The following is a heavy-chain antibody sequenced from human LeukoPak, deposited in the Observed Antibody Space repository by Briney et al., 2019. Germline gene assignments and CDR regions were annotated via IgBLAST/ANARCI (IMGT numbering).Heavy chain of an antibody. V-gene: IGHV4-34*01. Sequence: SETLSLTCAVYGGSFSGYYWSWIRQPPGKGLEWIGEINHSGSTNYNPSLKSRVTIPVDTSKNQFSLKLSSVTAADTAVYYCARGAPGYYGSGSYPFDPWGQGTLVTVSS. J-gene: IGHJ5*02. CDR1: GGSFSGYY. D-gene: IGHD3-10*01. CDR2: INHSGST. CDR3: ARGAPGYYGSGSYPFDP.